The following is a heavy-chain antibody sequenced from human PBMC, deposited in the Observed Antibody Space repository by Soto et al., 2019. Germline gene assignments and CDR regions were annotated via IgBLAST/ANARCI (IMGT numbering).Heavy chain of an antibody. CDR3: ARVSTSGYCSGGSCPTDY. V-gene: IGHV1-69*02. D-gene: IGHD2-15*01. Sequence: ASVKVSCKASGGTFSSYTISWVRQAPGQGLEWMGRIIPILGIANYAQKFQGRVTITADKSTSTAYMELSSLRSEDTAVYYCARVSTSGYCSGGSCPTDYWGQGTLVTVSS. J-gene: IGHJ4*02. CDR2: IIPILGIA. CDR1: GGTFSSYT.